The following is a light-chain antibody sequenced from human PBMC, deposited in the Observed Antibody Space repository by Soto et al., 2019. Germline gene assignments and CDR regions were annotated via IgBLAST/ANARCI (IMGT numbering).Light chain of an antibody. CDR2: DVS. J-gene: IGLJ1*01. CDR1: SSDVGAYNY. V-gene: IGLV2-14*01. Sequence: SALTQPASVSGTLGQSITISCTGTSSDVGAYNYVSWYQQYPGKAPKLIIYDVSNRPSGVSCRFSGSKSGNTASLTMSELQAEDEADYYCNSYAGTSYVFGTGTKITVL. CDR3: NSYAGTSYV.